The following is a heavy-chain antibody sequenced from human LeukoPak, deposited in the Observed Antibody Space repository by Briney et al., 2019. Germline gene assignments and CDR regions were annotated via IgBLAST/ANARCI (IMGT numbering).Heavy chain of an antibody. Sequence: SQTLSLTCAISGDSVSSNSAAWNWIRQSPSRGLEWLGRTYYRSKWYNDYAVSVKSRITINPDTSKNQFSLQLNSVTPEDTAVYYCAREPINAVAGTYYYYMDVWGKGTTVTVSS. D-gene: IGHD6-19*01. CDR1: GDSVSSNSAA. V-gene: IGHV6-1*01. CDR3: AREPINAVAGTYYYYMDV. J-gene: IGHJ6*03. CDR2: TYYRSKWYN.